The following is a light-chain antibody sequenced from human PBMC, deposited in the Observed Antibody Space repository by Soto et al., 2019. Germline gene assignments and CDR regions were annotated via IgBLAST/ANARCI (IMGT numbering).Light chain of an antibody. CDR1: QSISTY. Sequence: DIQMTQSPSSLSASVGDRVTITCRASQSISTYLNWYQQKPGKAPKLLIYATSILQSGVSSRFSGSGSGTDFTLTISSLQPEDFATYYCQRSYSTPYTFGQGTKLEIK. CDR3: QRSYSTPYT. J-gene: IGKJ2*01. CDR2: ATS. V-gene: IGKV1-39*01.